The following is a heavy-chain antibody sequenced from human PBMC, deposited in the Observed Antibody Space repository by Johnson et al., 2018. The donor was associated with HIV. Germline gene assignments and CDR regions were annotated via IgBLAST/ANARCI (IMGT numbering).Heavy chain of an antibody. V-gene: IGHV3-7*05. J-gene: IGHJ3*02. CDR1: GFTFSSYW. CDR3: AREWVNGAFDI. D-gene: IGHD1-1*01. CDR2: IKQDGSEK. Sequence: VQLVESGGGLVQPGGSLRLSCAASGFTFSSYWMHWVRQAPGKGLEWVANIKQDGSEKYYVDSVKGRFTISRDNAKNSLYLQMNSLRAEDTAVYYCAREWVNGAFDIWGHGTMVTVSS.